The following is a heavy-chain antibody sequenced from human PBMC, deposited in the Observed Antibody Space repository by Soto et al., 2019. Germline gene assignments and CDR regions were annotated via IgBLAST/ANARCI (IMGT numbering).Heavy chain of an antibody. CDR2: INPNSGCT. Sequence: ASGKVSCKASGYTFTGYCMPWVRQAPGQVLEWRGWINPNSGCTNYGEKFQGWVTMTRDTAISTAYMELSRLRSDDTAVYYCARCWAGHGQFCRGLDPWGQGTMVTASS. CDR1: GYTFTGYC. V-gene: IGHV1-2*04. CDR3: ARCWAGHGQFCRGLDP. D-gene: IGHD3-16*01. J-gene: IGHJ5*02.